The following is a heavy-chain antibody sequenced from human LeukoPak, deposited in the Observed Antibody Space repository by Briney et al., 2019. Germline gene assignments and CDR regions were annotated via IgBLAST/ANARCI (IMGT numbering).Heavy chain of an antibody. V-gene: IGHV1-46*01. CDR3: ARSGSHYDILTGYSIFDY. J-gene: IGHJ4*02. Sequence: ASVKVSCKASGYTFTSYYMHWVRQAPGQGLGWMGIINPSGGSTSYAQKFQGRVTMTRDMSTSTVYMELSSLRSEDTAVYYCARSGSHYDILTGYSIFDYWGQGTLVTVSS. CDR2: INPSGGST. D-gene: IGHD3-9*01. CDR1: GYTFTSYY.